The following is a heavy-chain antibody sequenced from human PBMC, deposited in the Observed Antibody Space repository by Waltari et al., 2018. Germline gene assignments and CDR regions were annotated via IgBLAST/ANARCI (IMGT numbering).Heavy chain of an antibody. CDR3: AKDQGGGYSYYDY. J-gene: IGHJ4*02. D-gene: IGHD5-18*01. V-gene: IGHV3-30*02. Sequence: ISRDNSKNTLYLQMNRLRAEDTAVYYCAKDQGGGYSYYDYWGQGTLVTVSS.